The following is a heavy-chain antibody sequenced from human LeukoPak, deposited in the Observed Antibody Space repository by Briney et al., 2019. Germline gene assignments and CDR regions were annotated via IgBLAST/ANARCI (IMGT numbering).Heavy chain of an antibody. V-gene: IGHV3-23*01. CDR1: GFTFSSYA. CDR3: VRDQQPEVPTSDSSPSA. CDR2: ISGSGGST. D-gene: IGHD2-2*01. J-gene: IGHJ5*02. Sequence: PGGSLRLSCAASGFTFSSYAMSWVRQAPGKGLEWVSAISGSGGSTYYADSVKGRFTISRDNSKNTLYLQMNSLRADDTAVYYCVRDQQPEVPTSDSSPSAWGQGTLVTVSS.